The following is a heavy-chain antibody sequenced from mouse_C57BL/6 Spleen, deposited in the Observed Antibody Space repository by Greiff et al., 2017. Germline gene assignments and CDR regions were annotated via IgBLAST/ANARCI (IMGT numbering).Heavy chain of an antibody. J-gene: IGHJ2*01. CDR3: ARGTTVVATVDY. CDR1: GYSFTSYY. Sequence: VQLQQSGPELVKPGASVKISCKASGYSFTSYYIHWVKQRPGQGLEWIGWIYPGSGNTKYNEKFKGKATLTADTSSSTAYMQLSSLTSEDSAVYYCARGTTVVATVDYWGQGTTLTVSS. V-gene: IGHV1-66*01. CDR2: IYPGSGNT. D-gene: IGHD1-1*01.